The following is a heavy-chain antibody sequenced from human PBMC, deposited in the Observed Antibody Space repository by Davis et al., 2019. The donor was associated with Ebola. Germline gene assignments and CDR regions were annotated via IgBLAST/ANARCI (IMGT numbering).Heavy chain of an antibody. Sequence: SETLSLTCAVYGGSFSGYYWSWIRQPPGKGLEWIGYIYYSGSTNYNPSLKSRVTISVDTSKNQFSLKLSSVTAADTAVYYCARMLTGKSDYWGQGTLVTVSS. CDR1: GGSFSGYY. CDR2: IYYSGST. D-gene: IGHD7-27*01. J-gene: IGHJ4*02. V-gene: IGHV4-59*08. CDR3: ARMLTGKSDY.